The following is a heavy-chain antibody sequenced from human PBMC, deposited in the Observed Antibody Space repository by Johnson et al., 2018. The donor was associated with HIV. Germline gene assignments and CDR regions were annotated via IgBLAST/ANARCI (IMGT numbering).Heavy chain of an antibody. D-gene: IGHD1-20*01. CDR1: GFTFNPYG. CDR3: ARDNWNEDI. V-gene: IGHV3-30*03. CDR2: ISYDGSNK. Sequence: QMLLVESGGGVVQPGRSLRLSCAASGFTFNPYGIHWVRRAPGKGLEWVALISYDGSNKYYGDSVKGRFTISRDNSKNTLYLQMNSLRAEDTAVYYCARDNWNEDIWGQGTMVTVSS. J-gene: IGHJ3*02.